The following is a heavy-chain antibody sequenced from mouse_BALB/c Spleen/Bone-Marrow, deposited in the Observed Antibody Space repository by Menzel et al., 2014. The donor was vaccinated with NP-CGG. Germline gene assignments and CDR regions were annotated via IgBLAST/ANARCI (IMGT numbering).Heavy chain of an antibody. CDR3: TRQTARATSLDY. Sequence: VHLVESGAELVKPGASVKMSCKASGYTFTSYWMHWVKQRPGQGLEWIGVIDPSDSYTSYNQKFKGKATLTVDTSSSTAYMQLSSLTSEDSAVYFCTRQTARATSLDYWGQGTTLTVSS. CDR2: IDPSDSYT. V-gene: IGHV1S127*01. D-gene: IGHD3-2*01. CDR1: GYTFTSYW. J-gene: IGHJ2*01.